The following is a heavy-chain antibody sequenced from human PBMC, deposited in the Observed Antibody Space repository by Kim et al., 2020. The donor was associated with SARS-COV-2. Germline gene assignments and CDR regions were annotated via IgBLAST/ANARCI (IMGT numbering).Heavy chain of an antibody. CDR2: INHSGST. CDR3: ARGRGMIVVALGYYFDY. D-gene: IGHD3-22*01. J-gene: IGHJ4*02. Sequence: SETLSLTCAVYGGSFSGYYWSWIRQPPGKGLEWIGEINHSGSTNYNPSLKSRVTISVDTSKNQFSLKLSSVTAADTAVYYCARGRGMIVVALGYYFDYWGQGTLVTVSS. CDR1: GGSFSGYY. V-gene: IGHV4-34*01.